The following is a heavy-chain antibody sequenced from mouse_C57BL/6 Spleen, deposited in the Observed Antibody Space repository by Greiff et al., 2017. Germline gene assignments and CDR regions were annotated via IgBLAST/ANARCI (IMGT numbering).Heavy chain of an antibody. J-gene: IGHJ4*01. V-gene: IGHV3-6*01. D-gene: IGHD3-2*02. CDR2: ISYDGSN. CDR3: ARDRGSSDAMDY. Sequence: EVKLQESGPGLVKPSQSLSLTCSVTGYSITSGYYWNWLRQFPGNKLEWMGYISYDGSNNYNPSLKNRISITRDTSKNQFFLKLNSVTTEDTATYYCARDRGSSDAMDYWGQGTSVTVSS. CDR1: GYSITSGYY.